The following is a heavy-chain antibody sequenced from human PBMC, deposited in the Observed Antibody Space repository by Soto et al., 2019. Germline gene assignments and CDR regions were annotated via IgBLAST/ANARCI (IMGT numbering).Heavy chain of an antibody. J-gene: IGHJ6*02. D-gene: IGHD3-10*01. CDR1: GGSIDAYN. V-gene: IGHV4-59*08. Sequence: QVQLQESGPGLVKPSETLSLTCTVSGGSIDAYNCSWIRQPPGKGLEWVGYVSYNGGTSYNPSLKRRVTLPMDTSKRQFSPQLRSVTAADTAVYYWAGEGIGNLHALADVWGRGTTVSVSS. CDR3: AGEGIGNLHALADV. CDR2: VSYNGGT.